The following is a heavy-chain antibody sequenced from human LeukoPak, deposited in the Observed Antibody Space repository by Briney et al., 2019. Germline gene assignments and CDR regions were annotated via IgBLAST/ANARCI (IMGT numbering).Heavy chain of an antibody. D-gene: IGHD5-12*01. J-gene: IGHJ3*02. CDR1: GYSISSGYY. V-gene: IGHV4-38-2*02. Sequence: SETLSLTCTVSGYSISSGYYWGWIRQPPGKGLEWIGYIYYSGSTNYNPSLKSRVTISVDTSKNQFSLKLSSVTAADTAVYYCARDGEWLRAFDIWGQGTMVTVSS. CDR2: IYYSGST. CDR3: ARDGEWLRAFDI.